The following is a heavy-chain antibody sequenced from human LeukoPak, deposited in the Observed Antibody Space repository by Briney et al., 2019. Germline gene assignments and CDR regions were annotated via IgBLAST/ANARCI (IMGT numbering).Heavy chain of an antibody. CDR2: IYYSGST. V-gene: IGHV4-59*01. CDR1: GGSISSYY. J-gene: IGHJ3*02. D-gene: IGHD3-10*01. Sequence: SETLSLTCTVSGGSISSYYWSWIRQPPGKGLEWIGYIYYSGSTNYNPSLKSRVTISVDTSKNQFSLKLSSVTAADTAMYYCARSDYHNSGSHTVFDAFDIWGQGTRVTVSS. CDR3: ARSDYHNSGSHTVFDAFDI.